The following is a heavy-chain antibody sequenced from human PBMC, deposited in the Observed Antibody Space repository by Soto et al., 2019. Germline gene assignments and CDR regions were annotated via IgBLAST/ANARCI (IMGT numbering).Heavy chain of an antibody. CDR3: ARPLATAGREPFDY. CDR2: IYYSGNT. V-gene: IGHV4-39*01. D-gene: IGHD6-13*01. J-gene: IGHJ4*02. Sequence: QLQLQESGPGLVKPSGTLSLTCTVSGDSISSSSYYWGWIRQPPGRDLEWIGSIYYSGNTYYNPSLKSRVTISADTSKNQFSLNLSSVTAADTAVYYCARPLATAGREPFDYWGQGTLVTVSS. CDR1: GDSISSSSYY.